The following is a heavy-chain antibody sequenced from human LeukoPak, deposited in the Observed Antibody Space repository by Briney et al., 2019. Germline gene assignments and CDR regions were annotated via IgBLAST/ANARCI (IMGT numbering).Heavy chain of an antibody. Sequence: SETLSLTCALSVDSICISNWWSWAGQLPGKGLDGIRKFYHRGSTNYNPLLKRRVTISVDKTKKQFSLKLSSVTAADTAVYYCARDGPPGAVAGEYGMDVWGKGTTVTVSS. J-gene: IGHJ6*04. CDR2: FYHRGST. D-gene: IGHD6-19*01. V-gene: IGHV4-4*02. CDR1: VDSICISNW. CDR3: ARDGPPGAVAGEYGMDV.